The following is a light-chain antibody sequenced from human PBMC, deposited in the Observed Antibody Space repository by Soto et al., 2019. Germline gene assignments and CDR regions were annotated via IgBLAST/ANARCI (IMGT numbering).Light chain of an antibody. Sequence: DFQLTQSPSTLSASVGDRVTSTCRASQDTYNLVAWYQQKPGKAPKFLIYDASILRSGVPSRFSGSGSVTEFTLTLSSLQPDDFANYYCQRYNSNSRTFGQGTRVDFK. J-gene: IGKJ1*01. CDR1: QDTYNL. CDR3: QRYNSNSRT. CDR2: DAS. V-gene: IGKV1-5*01.